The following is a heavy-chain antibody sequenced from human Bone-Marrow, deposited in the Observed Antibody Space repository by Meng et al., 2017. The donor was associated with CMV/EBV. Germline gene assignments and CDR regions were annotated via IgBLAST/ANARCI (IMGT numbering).Heavy chain of an antibody. Sequence: ETLSLTCTVSGGSISSYYWSWIRQPPGKGLEWIGYIYYSGSTNYNPSLKSRVTISVDTSKNQFSLKLSSVTAADTAVYYCAGCAVTTVFDVWGQGTLVTVSS. CDR2: IYYSGST. CDR3: AGCAVTTVFDV. J-gene: IGHJ4*02. V-gene: IGHV4-59*01. CDR1: GGSISSYY. D-gene: IGHD4-11*01.